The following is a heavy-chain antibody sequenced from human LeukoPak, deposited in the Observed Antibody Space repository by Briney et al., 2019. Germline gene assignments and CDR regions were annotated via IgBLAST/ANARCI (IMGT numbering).Heavy chain of an antibody. J-gene: IGHJ5*02. CDR2: MNPNSGNT. CDR3: ATGRMVRGVTWWFDP. Sequence: GASVKVSCKASGYTFTNYDINWVRQATGQGLEWMGWMNPNSGNTGYAQKFQGRVTMTRNTSISTAYMELSSLRSEDTAAYYCATGRMVRGVTWWFDPWGQGTLVTVSS. V-gene: IGHV1-8*01. CDR1: GYTFTNYD. D-gene: IGHD3-10*01.